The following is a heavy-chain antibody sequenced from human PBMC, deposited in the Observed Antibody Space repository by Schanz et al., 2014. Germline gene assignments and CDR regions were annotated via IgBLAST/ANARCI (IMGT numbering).Heavy chain of an antibody. CDR2: IKKDGSEK. CDR3: ARGRVLES. Sequence: ESGGTLVRPGGSLRLSCAASGFTFSTYAMAWVRQAPGKGLEWVANIKKDGSEKYYVDSVKGRFTISRDNAKNSLFLQMNSLRPEDTAVYYCARGRVLESWGQGTLVTVSS. CDR1: GFTFSTYA. D-gene: IGHD1-1*01. J-gene: IGHJ5*02. V-gene: IGHV3-7*01.